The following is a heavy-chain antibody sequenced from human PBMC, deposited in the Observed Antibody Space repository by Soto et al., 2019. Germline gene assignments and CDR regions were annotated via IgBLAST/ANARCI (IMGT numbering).Heavy chain of an antibody. J-gene: IGHJ4*02. CDR1: ADTFNFYS. CDR3: ASNYVSGYRAFDS. D-gene: IGHD3-10*01. V-gene: IGHV1-69*02. Sequence: QVQLVQSGAEVKSAGSSVKVSCKASADTFNFYSINWVRQAPGLGLEWVGRVNPILSMSNYAQRFQGRVTMTADKSTGTAYMELRSLRSEDTAIYYCASNYVSGYRAFDSWGQGALVTVSS. CDR2: VNPILSMS.